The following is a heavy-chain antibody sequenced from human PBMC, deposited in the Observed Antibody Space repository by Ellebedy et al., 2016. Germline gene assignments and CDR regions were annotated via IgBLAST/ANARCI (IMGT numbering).Heavy chain of an antibody. V-gene: IGHV1-2*02. CDR3: AREGGVVVYEGYNWFDP. D-gene: IGHD3-3*01. J-gene: IGHJ5*02. Sequence: ASVKVSXXASGGTFSSYAISWVRQAPGQGLEWMGWINPNSGGTTSAQKFQGRVAMTRDTSIGTAYMELHRLRSDDTAVYYCAREGGVVVYEGYNWFDPWGQGTLVTVSS. CDR2: INPNSGGT. CDR1: GGTFSSYA.